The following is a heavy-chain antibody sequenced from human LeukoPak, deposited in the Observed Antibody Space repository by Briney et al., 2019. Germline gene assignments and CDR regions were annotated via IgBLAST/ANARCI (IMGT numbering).Heavy chain of an antibody. D-gene: IGHD3-10*01. Sequence: GGSLRLSCAASGFGFSDYGVHWVRQAPGKGLEWVSAISGSGGSTYYADSVKGRFTISRDNSKNTLYLQMNSLRAEDTAVYYCAKTPRFPDFDYWGQGTLVTVSS. V-gene: IGHV3-23*01. CDR1: GFGFSDYG. J-gene: IGHJ4*02. CDR3: AKTPRFPDFDY. CDR2: ISGSGGST.